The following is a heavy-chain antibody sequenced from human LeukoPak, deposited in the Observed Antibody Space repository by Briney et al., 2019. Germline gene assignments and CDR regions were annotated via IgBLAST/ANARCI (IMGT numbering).Heavy chain of an antibody. CDR1: GFTFDDYA. CDR2: ISWNSSTI. CDR3: AKAYCSSTSCPPDY. Sequence: PGRSLRLSCAASGFTFDDYAMHWVRQAPGKGLEWVSGISWNSSTIYYADSVKGRFTISRDNAKNSLYLQMNSLRDEDTAVYYCAKAYCSSTSCPPDYWGQGTLVTVSS. V-gene: IGHV3-9*01. D-gene: IGHD2-2*01. J-gene: IGHJ4*02.